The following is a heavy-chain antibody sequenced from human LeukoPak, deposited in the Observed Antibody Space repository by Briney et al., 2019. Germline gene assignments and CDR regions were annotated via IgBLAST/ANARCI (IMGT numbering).Heavy chain of an antibody. V-gene: IGHV3-30-3*01. J-gene: IGHJ4*02. Sequence: GGSLRLSCAASRCTFSSYAMHWVRQAPGKGLEWVAVISYDGSNKYYADSVKGRFTISRDNSKNTLYLQMNSLRAEDTAVYYCARESATRDFDYWGQGTLVTVSS. CDR3: ARESATRDFDY. CDR1: RCTFSSYA. CDR2: ISYDGSNK.